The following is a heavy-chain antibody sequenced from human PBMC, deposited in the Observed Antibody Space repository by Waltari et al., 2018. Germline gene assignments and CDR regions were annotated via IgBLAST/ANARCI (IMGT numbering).Heavy chain of an antibody. V-gene: IGHV4-61*02. CDR3: AREMATIHWYFDL. J-gene: IGHJ2*01. CDR1: GGSISSGSYY. CDR2: IYTSGST. D-gene: IGHD5-12*01. Sequence: QVQLQESGPGLVKPSQTLSLTCTVSGGSISSGSYYWSWIRQPAGKGLEWIGRIYTSGSTNYNPSLKSRVTIAVDTSKNQFSLKLSSVTAADTAVYYCAREMATIHWYFDLWGRGTLVTVSS.